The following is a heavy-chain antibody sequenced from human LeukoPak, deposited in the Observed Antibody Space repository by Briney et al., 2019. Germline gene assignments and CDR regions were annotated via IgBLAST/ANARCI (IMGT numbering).Heavy chain of an antibody. CDR3: AKDPSFSGSLDY. J-gene: IGHJ4*02. V-gene: IGHV3-9*01. CDR2: ISWNSGSI. CDR1: GFTFDDYA. Sequence: PGRSLRLSCAASGFTFDDYAMHWVRHAPGKGLEWVSGISWNSGSIGYADSVKGRFTISRDNAKNSLYLQMNSLRAEDTALYYCAKDPSFSGSLDYWGQGTLVTVSS. D-gene: IGHD3-22*01.